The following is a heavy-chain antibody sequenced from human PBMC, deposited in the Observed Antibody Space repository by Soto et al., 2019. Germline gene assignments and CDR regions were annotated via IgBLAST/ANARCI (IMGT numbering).Heavy chain of an antibody. Sequence: LKISCNSSGNSFTSYLIWLVRPMARKGLEWMRIIYPGDSDTRYSPCVQSQVTNSAGKAISTAYLQWSSLKASDYAMYYCARRRFEYYGMDVWGQGTTVTVSS. CDR1: GNSFTSYL. CDR2: IYPGDSDT. V-gene: IGHV5-51*01. CDR3: ARRRFEYYGMDV. D-gene: IGHD3-16*01. J-gene: IGHJ6*02.